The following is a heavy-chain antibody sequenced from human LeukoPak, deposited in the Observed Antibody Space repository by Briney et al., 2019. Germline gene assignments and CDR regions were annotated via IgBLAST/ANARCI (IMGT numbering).Heavy chain of an antibody. J-gene: IGHJ5*02. Sequence: GSSVKVSCKASGGTFSSYAISWVRQAPGQGLEWMGGIIPIFGTANYAQKFQGRVTITTDESTSTAYMELSSLRSEDTAVYYCAREISSSSWYSNWFDPWGQGTLVTVSS. V-gene: IGHV1-69*05. CDR1: GGTFSSYA. CDR3: AREISSSSWYSNWFDP. CDR2: IIPIFGTA. D-gene: IGHD6-13*01.